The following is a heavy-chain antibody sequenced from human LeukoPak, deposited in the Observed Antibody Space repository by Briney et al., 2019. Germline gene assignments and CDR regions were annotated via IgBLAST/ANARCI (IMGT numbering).Heavy chain of an antibody. V-gene: IGHV3-48*01. CDR1: GFDSSNYW. CDR2: ISSSSSTI. Sequence: GGSLRLSCSASGFDSSNYWMSWVRQAPGKGLEWVSYISSSSSTIYYADSVKGRFTISRDNAKNSLYLQMNSLRAEDTAVYYCAKGAAEGYSYGFGLDYWGQGTLVTVSS. J-gene: IGHJ4*02. D-gene: IGHD5-18*01. CDR3: AKGAAEGYSYGFGLDY.